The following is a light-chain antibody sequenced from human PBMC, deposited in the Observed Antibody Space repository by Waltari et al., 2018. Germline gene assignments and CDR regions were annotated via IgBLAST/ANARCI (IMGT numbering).Light chain of an antibody. CDR1: SLRTSY. Sequence: SSELTQDPAVSVALGQTVRITCQGASLRTSYASWYQQKSGQAPIHVHFGKNKQHSGIPHRFSGYNSETTASLAITGAQAEDEADYYCSSRDSSASHVLFAGGTKLTVL. V-gene: IGLV3-19*01. CDR3: SSRDSSASHVL. J-gene: IGLJ2*01. CDR2: GKN.